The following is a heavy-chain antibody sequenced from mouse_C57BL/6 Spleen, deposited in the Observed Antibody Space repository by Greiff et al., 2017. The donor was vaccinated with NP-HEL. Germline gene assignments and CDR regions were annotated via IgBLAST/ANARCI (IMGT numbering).Heavy chain of an antibody. V-gene: IGHV1-63*01. CDR1: GYTFTNYW. CDR2: IYPGGGYT. CDR3: ARAGYSYYFDY. Sequence: VKLQESGAELVRPGTSVKMSCKASGYTFTNYWIGWAKQRPGHGLEWIGDIYPGGGYTNYNEKFKGKATLTADKSSSTAYMQFSSLTSEDSAIYYCARAGYSYYFDYWGQGTTLTVSS. D-gene: IGHD2-2*01. J-gene: IGHJ2*01.